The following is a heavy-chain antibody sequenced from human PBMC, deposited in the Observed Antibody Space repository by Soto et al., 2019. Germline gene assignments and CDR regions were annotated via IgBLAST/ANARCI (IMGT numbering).Heavy chain of an antibody. CDR1: GGSISSSSYY. CDR3: ASSSGGLFGVVIISYYYGMDV. D-gene: IGHD3-3*01. J-gene: IGHJ6*02. CDR2: IYYSGST. Sequence: PSETLSLTCTVSGGSISSSSYYWGWIRQPPGKGLEGIGSIYYSGSTYYNPSLKSRVTISVDTSKNQFSLKLSSVTAADTAVCYCASSSGGLFGVVIISYYYGMDVWGQGTTVTVSS. V-gene: IGHV4-39*01.